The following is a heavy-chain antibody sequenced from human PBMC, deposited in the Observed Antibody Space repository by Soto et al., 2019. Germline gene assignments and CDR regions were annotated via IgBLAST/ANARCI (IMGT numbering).Heavy chain of an antibody. J-gene: IGHJ4*02. CDR1: GGSISGGGYS. Sequence: SETLSLTCAVSGGSISGGGYSWSWIRQPPGKGLEWIGYIYHSGSTYYNPSLKSRVTISVDRSKNQFSLKLSSVTAADTAVYYCARLFPHSGSYLDYWGQGTLVTVSS. V-gene: IGHV4-30-2*01. CDR3: ARLFPHSGSYLDY. D-gene: IGHD1-26*01. CDR2: IYHSGST.